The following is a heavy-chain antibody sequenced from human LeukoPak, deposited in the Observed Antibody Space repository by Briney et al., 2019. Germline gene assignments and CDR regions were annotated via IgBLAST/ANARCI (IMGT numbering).Heavy chain of an antibody. V-gene: IGHV1-18*01. CDR3: ARDLSSPYSSGRVDY. J-gene: IGHJ4*02. D-gene: IGHD6-19*01. CDR1: GYTFSSSG. Sequence: ASVKVSRKASGYTFSSSGISWVRQAPGQGLEWMGWISAYDNNTNYAQNLQGRVTMTTDTSTSTAYMEVRSLRSDDTAVYYCARDLSSPYSSGRVDYWGQGTLVTVSS. CDR2: ISAYDNNT.